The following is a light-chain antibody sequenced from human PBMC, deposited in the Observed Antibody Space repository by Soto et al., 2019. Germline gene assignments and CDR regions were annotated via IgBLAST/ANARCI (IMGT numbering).Light chain of an antibody. Sequence: ALTQPPSASGTPGQRVTISCSGSSSNIGSNTVNWYQQLPGTAPKLLIYSNNQRPSGVPDRFSGSKSGTSASLAISGLQSEDEADYYCAAWDDSLNGEVFGTGTKVTVL. J-gene: IGLJ1*01. V-gene: IGLV1-44*01. CDR1: SSNIGSNT. CDR3: AAWDDSLNGEV. CDR2: SNN.